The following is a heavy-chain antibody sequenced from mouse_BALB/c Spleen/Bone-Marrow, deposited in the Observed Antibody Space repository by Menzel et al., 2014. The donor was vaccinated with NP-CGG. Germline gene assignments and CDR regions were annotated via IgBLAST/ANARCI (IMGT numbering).Heavy chain of an antibody. V-gene: IGHV5-17*02. Sequence: EVNVVESGGGLVQPGGSRKLSCSASGFSFSSFGVHWVRQAPEKGLEWVAYISSGSITIFYADTVKGRFTISRDNPKNTLFLQMTSLRSEDTAMYYCTRGGNWEDFDYWGQGTTLTVSS. CDR2: ISSGSITI. J-gene: IGHJ2*01. D-gene: IGHD4-1*01. CDR3: TRGGNWEDFDY. CDR1: GFSFSSFG.